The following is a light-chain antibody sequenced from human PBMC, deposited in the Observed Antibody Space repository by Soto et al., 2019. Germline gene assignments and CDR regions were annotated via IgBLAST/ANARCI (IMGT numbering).Light chain of an antibody. CDR3: AAWDDSLNGPVV. V-gene: IGLV1-44*01. J-gene: IGLJ2*01. CDR2: SNN. CDR1: SSNIGSNT. Sequence: QSVLTQPPSASGNPGQRVTISCSGSSSNIGSNTVNWYQQLPGTAPKLLIYSNNHRPSGVPDRFSGSKSGTSASLAISGLQSEDEADYYCAAWDDSLNGPVVFGGGTKLTVL.